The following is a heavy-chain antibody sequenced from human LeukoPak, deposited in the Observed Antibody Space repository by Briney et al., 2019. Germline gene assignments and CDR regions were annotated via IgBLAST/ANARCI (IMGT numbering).Heavy chain of an antibody. CDR1: GGSFSGYY. CDR2: INHSGST. J-gene: IGHJ4*02. Sequence: SETLSLTCAVYGGSFSGYYWSWIRQPPGKGLEWIWEINHSGSTNYNPSLKSRVTISVDTSKNQFSLKLSSVTAADTAVYYCARGSLNSSGYYYYFDYWGQGTLVTVSS. V-gene: IGHV4-34*01. CDR3: ARGSLNSSGYYYYFDY. D-gene: IGHD3-22*01.